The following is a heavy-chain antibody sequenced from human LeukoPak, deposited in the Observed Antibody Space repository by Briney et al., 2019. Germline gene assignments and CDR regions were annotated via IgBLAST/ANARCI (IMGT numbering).Heavy chain of an antibody. D-gene: IGHD5-24*01. J-gene: IGHJ4*02. CDR1: GGTFSSYA. CDR3: ATPSEMATISGGRYFDY. Sequence: SVKVSCKASGGTFSSYAISWVRQAPGQGLEWMGGIIPIFGTANYAQKFQGRVTITADKSTSTAYMELSSLRSEDTAVYYCATPSEMATISGGRYFDYWGQGTLVTVSS. V-gene: IGHV1-69*06. CDR2: IIPIFGTA.